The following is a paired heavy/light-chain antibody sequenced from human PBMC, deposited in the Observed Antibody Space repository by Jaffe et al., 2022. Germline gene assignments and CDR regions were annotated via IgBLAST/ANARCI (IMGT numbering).Light chain of an antibody. Sequence: DIQMTQSPSSVSASVGDRVTITCRASQGILSRLAWYQQKPGKAPKILIYEASTLQSGVPSRFSGSGSGTDFSLTISNLHPEDVATYYCQQAKSFPLTFGGGTKVEIK. CDR2: EAS. J-gene: IGKJ4*01. V-gene: IGKV1-12*01. CDR3: QQAKSFPLT. CDR1: QGILSR.
Heavy chain of an antibody. D-gene: IGHD3-16*01. CDR1: GFTFSTHA. Sequence: EVQLLESGGGLVQPGGSLRLSCEASGFTFSTHAMAWVRQAPGQGLEWISSISYSADTTYYAASVKGRFTISRDNSKNTLFLQMNSLRAEDTAVYYCVDDFRGNGMYGWFDPWGQGTLVTVSS. J-gene: IGHJ5*02. CDR3: VDDFRGNGMYGWFDP. V-gene: IGHV3-23*01. CDR2: ISYSADTT.